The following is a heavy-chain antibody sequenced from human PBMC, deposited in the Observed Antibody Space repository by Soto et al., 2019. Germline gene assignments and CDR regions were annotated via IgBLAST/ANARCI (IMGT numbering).Heavy chain of an antibody. Sequence: QAQLVESGGALVKPGGSLRLSCAASGFTFSDYYMRWIRQAPGKGLEWVSFMSSSGGTIYYADFVKGGFTISRDNVKNSLYLQMDSLRAEASAVYYCARRSGFWSGPDNYSYYYMDVWGKGTTVTVSS. V-gene: IGHV3-11*01. CDR1: GFTFSDYY. J-gene: IGHJ6*03. CDR3: ARRSGFWSGPDNYSYYYMDV. D-gene: IGHD3-3*01. CDR2: MSSSGGTI.